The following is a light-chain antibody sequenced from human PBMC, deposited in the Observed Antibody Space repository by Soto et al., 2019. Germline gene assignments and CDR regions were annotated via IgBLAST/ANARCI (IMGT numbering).Light chain of an antibody. CDR3: KSYAGSNTYV. CDR2: EVV. V-gene: IGLV2-8*01. CDR1: KNDIGVYDF. J-gene: IGLJ1*01. Sequence: ALTQPPSASGSPGQSVTISCTGTKNDIGVYDFVSWYQHHPGKAPRLIIYEVVQRPSGVPDRFSGSKSRNTASLTVSGLQAADEADYFCKSYAGSNTYVFGSGTKVTVL.